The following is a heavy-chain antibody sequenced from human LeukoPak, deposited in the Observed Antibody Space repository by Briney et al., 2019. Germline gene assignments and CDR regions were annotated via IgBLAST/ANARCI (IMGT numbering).Heavy chain of an antibody. D-gene: IGHD3-16*01. CDR2: INQYGSEK. Sequence: GGYLRLSCAVSGLTLSTYWMTWVRQAPGKGLEWVASINQYGSEKYYVDSVKGRFTISRDNAKDSLYLQMNSLRDEDTAVYYCARSLGDDWGQGTLVTVSS. V-gene: IGHV3-7*01. CDR3: ARSLGDD. J-gene: IGHJ4*02. CDR1: GLTLSTYW.